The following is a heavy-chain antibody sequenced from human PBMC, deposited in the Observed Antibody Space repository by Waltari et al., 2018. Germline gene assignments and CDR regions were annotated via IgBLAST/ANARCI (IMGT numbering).Heavy chain of an antibody. V-gene: IGHV3-9*01. CDR2: IYWNSDRI. CDR1: GVTLKDYA. Sequence: EVKLVGSGGGLVQPGGSLRLPCAAAGVTLKDYAWHWVRQVPGKGLEWVSGIYWNSDRIDYAESVKGRFTISRDNAKNSLYLQMNSLRLEDTAFYYCTKDILAGGLDYWSQGTLVTVSS. D-gene: IGHD2-15*01. CDR3: TKDILAGGLDY. J-gene: IGHJ4*02.